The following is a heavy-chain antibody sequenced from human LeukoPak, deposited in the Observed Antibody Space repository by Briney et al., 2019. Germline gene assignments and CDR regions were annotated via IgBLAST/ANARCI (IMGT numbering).Heavy chain of an antibody. CDR1: GYTFSTYW. D-gene: IGHD5-12*01. CDR3: ARDATVEGYSGYGFDY. Sequence: GESLQISCAASGYTFSTYWMNWVRQAPGKGLEWVANIKQDGSEKYYVDSVKGRFTISRDNAKNSLYLQMNSLRAEDTAVYYCARDATVEGYSGYGFDYWGQGTLVTVSS. CDR2: IKQDGSEK. V-gene: IGHV3-7*01. J-gene: IGHJ4*02.